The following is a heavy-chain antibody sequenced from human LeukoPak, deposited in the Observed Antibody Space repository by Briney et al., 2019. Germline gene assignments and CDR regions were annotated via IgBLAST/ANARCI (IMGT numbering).Heavy chain of an antibody. V-gene: IGHV3-53*01. CDR2: IYSGGGT. J-gene: IGHJ4*02. Sequence: GGSLRLSCAASGFTVSSNYMSWVRQAPGKGLEWVSVIYSGGGTYYADSVKGRFTISRDNSKNTLYLQMNSLRAEDTAVYYCARDSPPHVRPYGSGSILGYWGQGTLVTVSS. CDR3: ARDSPPHVRPYGSGSILGY. D-gene: IGHD3-10*01. CDR1: GFTVSSNY.